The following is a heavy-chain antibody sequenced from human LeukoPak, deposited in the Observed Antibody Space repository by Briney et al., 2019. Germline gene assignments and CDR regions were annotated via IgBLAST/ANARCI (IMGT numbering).Heavy chain of an antibody. D-gene: IGHD3-22*01. J-gene: IGHJ4*02. CDR2: INHSGST. CDR3: ARATTYDSSGYWRARDY. CDR1: GGSFSGYY. Sequence: PSETLSLTCAVYGGSFSGYYWSWIRQPPGKGLEWIGEINHSGSTNYNPSLKSRVTISVDTSKNQFPLKLSSVTAADTAVYYCARATTYDSSGYWRARDYWGQGTLVTVSS. V-gene: IGHV4-34*01.